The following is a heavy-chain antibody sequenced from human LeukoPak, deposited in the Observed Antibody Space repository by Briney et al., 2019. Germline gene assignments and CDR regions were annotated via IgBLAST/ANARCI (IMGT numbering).Heavy chain of an antibody. J-gene: IGHJ4*02. CDR2: IYYSGTI. V-gene: IGHV4-39*02. CDR1: GGSISSSDYY. D-gene: IGHD6-19*01. Sequence: PSETLSLTCTVSGGSISSSDYYWGWIRQPPGKGLQWIGSIYYSGTIFYNPSLRSRVTISVDTSKNQFSLKLSSVTAADTALYYCARDVAGAAVADDFDCWGQGTLVTVSS. CDR3: ARDVAGAAVADDFDC.